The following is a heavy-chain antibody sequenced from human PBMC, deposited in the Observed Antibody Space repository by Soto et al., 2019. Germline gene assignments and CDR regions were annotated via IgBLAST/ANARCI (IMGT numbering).Heavy chain of an antibody. V-gene: IGHV3-23*01. D-gene: IGHD3-16*01. J-gene: IGHJ6*02. CDR2: ISGSGGST. CDR1: GFTFSSYA. CDR3: AKGGIGYYYYYGMDV. Sequence: PGGSLRLSCAASGFTFSSYAMSWFRQATGKGLEWVSAISGSGGSTYYADSVKGRFTISRDNSKNTLYLQMNSLRAEDTAVYYCAKGGIGYYYYYGMDVWGQGTTVTVSS.